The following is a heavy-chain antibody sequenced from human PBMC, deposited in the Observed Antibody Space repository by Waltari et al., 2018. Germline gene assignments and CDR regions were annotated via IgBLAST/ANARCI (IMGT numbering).Heavy chain of an antibody. CDR2: VSFDGDSN. CDR1: GFPFRIFA. J-gene: IGHJ3*02. Sequence: QVQMVQSGGVVVQLGRSVKLSCAASGFPFRIFAMHWVRQAPGKGLEWLAVVSFDGDSNNHIDSLKGRINISRDNSKNTLFLQMNSLRPEDTATYYCARGRGFYDNFGDVAFETWGQGTLVIVSS. D-gene: IGHD3-22*01. V-gene: IGHV3-30*10. CDR3: ARGRGFYDNFGDVAFET.